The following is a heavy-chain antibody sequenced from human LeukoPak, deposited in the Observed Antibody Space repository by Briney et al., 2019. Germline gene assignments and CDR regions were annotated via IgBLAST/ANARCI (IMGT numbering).Heavy chain of an antibody. CDR3: AREGELPDAFDI. J-gene: IGHJ3*02. V-gene: IGHV1-2*02. CDR2: INPNSGGT. D-gene: IGHD1-26*01. CDR1: GYTFTGYY. Sequence: GASVKVSCKASGYTFTGYYMHWVRQAPGQGLEWMGWINPNSGGTNYAQKFQGRVTMTRDTSISTAYMDMSSLRSDDTAVYYCAREGELPDAFDIWGQGTMVTVSS.